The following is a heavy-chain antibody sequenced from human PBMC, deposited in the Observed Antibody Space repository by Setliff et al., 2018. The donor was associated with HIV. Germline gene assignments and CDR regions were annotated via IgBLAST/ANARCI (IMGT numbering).Heavy chain of an antibody. V-gene: IGHV3-30*02. J-gene: IGHJ1*01. CDR1: GFTFSSYS. CDR2: IRCDGSNE. CDR3: TTKPPAADFQH. Sequence: PGGSLRLSCAASGFTFSSYSMNWVRQAPGKGLEWVAFIRCDGSNEYYADSVKGRFTISRDDSKNTLYLQMNSLKTEDTAIYYCTTKPPAADFQHWGQGTLVTVSS. D-gene: IGHD2-2*01.